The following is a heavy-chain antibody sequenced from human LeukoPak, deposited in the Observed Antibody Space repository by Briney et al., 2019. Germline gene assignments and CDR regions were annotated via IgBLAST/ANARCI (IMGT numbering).Heavy chain of an antibody. J-gene: IGHJ4*02. D-gene: IGHD1-20*01. CDR2: IYHSGST. CDR1: GYSISSGYY. CDR3: ARDLYNWNYDY. V-gene: IGHV4-38-2*02. Sequence: SETLSLTCTVSGYSISSGYYWGWIRPPPGKGLEWIGSIYHSGSTYYNPSLKSRVTISVDTSKNQFSLKLSSVTAADTAVYYCARDLYNWNYDYWGQGTLVTVSS.